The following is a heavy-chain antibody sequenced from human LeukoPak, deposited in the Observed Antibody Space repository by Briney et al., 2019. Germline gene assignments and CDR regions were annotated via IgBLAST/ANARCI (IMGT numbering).Heavy chain of an antibody. CDR3: ARDRILMVFAPYFDY. CDR2: IKQDGSEK. V-gene: IGHV3-7*01. D-gene: IGHD2-8*01. J-gene: IGHJ4*02. Sequence: GGSLRLSCAASGFTFSRYWMSWVRQAPGKGLEWVANIKQDGSEKYYVGSVKGRFTISRDNAKNSLYLQMNSLRAEDTAVYYCARDRILMVFAPYFDYWGQGSLVTISS. CDR1: GFTFSRYW.